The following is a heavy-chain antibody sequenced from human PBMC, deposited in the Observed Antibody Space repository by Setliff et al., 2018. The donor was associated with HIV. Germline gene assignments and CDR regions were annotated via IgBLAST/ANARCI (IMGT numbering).Heavy chain of an antibody. D-gene: IGHD6-6*01. Sequence: ASVKVSCKASGGTFSSYAISWVRQAPGQGLEWMGRIIPVFGTANYAHKFQGRVTITADKSTSTAYMELGSLRSEDTALYYCGIDSGIYSRSPIDYWGQGTLVTVSS. CDR1: GGTFSSYA. V-gene: IGHV1-69*06. CDR2: IIPVFGTA. J-gene: IGHJ4*02. CDR3: GIDSGIYSRSPIDY.